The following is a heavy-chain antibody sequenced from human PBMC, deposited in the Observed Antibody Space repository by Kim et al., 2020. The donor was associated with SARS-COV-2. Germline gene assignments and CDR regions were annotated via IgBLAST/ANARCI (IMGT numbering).Heavy chain of an antibody. CDR2: INNDGSRS. V-gene: IGHV3-74*01. J-gene: IGHJ4*02. CDR1: GFTFSSYW. Sequence: GGSLRLSCAASGFTFSSYWMHWVRQAPGKGLVWVSHINNDGSRSNYADSVKGRFTISRDNAKNTLYLQMNSLRAEDTAVYYCVKDSWGSTYWGQGTLVTV. D-gene: IGHD7-27*01. CDR3: VKDSWGSTY.